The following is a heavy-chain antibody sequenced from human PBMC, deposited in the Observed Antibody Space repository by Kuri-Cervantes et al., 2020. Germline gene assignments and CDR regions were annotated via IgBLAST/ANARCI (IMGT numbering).Heavy chain of an antibody. J-gene: IGHJ6*02. CDR2: FDPEDGET. D-gene: IGHD5-12*01. V-gene: IGHV1-24*01. CDR3: ATGLSDYDHYYYYGMDV. Sequence: ASVKVSCKVSGYTLTELSMHWVRQAPGKGLEWMGGFDPEDGETIYAQKFQGRVTMTEDTSTDTAYMGLSSLRSEDTAVYYCATGLSDYDHYYYYGMDVWGQGTTVTVSS. CDR1: GYTLTELS.